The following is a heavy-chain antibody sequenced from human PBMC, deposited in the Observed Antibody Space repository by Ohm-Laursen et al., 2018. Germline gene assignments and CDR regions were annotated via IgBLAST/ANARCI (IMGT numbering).Heavy chain of an antibody. CDR1: GGSISSYY. J-gene: IGHJ4*02. CDR2: IYYSGST. D-gene: IGHD1-1*01. CDR3: ARETQQQLGRGFDY. V-gene: IGHV4-59*12. Sequence: GTLSLTCTVSGGSISSYYWSWIRQPPGKGLEWIGYIYYSGSTNYNPSLKSRVTISVDTSKNQFSLKLSSVTAADTAVYYCARETQQQLGRGFDYWGQGTLVTVSS.